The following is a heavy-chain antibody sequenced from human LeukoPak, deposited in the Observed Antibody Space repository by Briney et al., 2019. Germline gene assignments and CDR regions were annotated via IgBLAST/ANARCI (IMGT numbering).Heavy chain of an antibody. CDR1: EFTFSSYA. CDR3: ARRHFDAFDI. J-gene: IGHJ3*02. Sequence: PGGFLRLSCAASEFTFSSYAMSWVRQAPGKGLEWVSAISGSGGSTYYADSVKGRFTISRDNSKNTLYLQMDSLTAEDTAVYYCARRHFDAFDIWGQGTVVTVSS. V-gene: IGHV3-23*01. CDR2: ISGSGGST.